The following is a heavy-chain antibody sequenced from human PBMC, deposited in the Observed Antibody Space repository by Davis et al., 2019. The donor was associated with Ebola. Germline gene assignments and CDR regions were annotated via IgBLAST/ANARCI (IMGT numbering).Heavy chain of an antibody. J-gene: IGHJ4*02. V-gene: IGHV1-8*01. CDR1: GYTFTNYD. CDR2: VNPNSGNT. CDR3: ARELTDYIWGSYKNYFDY. D-gene: IGHD3-16*01. Sequence: ASVKISCKASGYTFTNYDVHWVRQGTGQGLEWIGWVNPNSGNTGYAQKFQGRVTMTRNTSISTAYMELSGLRSEDTAVYYCARELTDYIWGSYKNYFDYWGQGTLVTVSS.